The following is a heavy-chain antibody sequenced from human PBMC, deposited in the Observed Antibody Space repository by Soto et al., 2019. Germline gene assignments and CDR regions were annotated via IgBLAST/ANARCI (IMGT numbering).Heavy chain of an antibody. V-gene: IGHV1-18*04. D-gene: IGHD3-10*01. CDR2: INPYSGNT. Sequence: QVQLVQSGAEVKKPGASVKVSCKASGYTFSNYGLSWVRQAPGQGLEWMGWINPYSGNTKYIQKLQGRVTLTTDTSTSTAYMELRSLRSDDTAVYYCARVNQSQYRRGDNWFDPWGQGTLVNVSS. J-gene: IGHJ5*02. CDR1: GYTFSNYG. CDR3: ARVNQSQYRRGDNWFDP.